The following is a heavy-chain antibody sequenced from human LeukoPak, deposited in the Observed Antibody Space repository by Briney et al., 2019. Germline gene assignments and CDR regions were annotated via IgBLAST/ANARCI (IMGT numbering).Heavy chain of an antibody. CDR2: IWYDGSNK. CDR3: ARGKGSSGWYGVDY. D-gene: IGHD6-19*01. Sequence: GGSLRLSCAASGFTFDDYGMSWVRQAPGKGLEWVAVIWYDGSNKYYADSVKGRFTISRDNSKNTLYLQMNSLRAEDTAVYYCARGKGSSGWYGVDYWGQGTLVTVSS. J-gene: IGHJ4*02. V-gene: IGHV3-33*08. CDR1: GFTFDDYG.